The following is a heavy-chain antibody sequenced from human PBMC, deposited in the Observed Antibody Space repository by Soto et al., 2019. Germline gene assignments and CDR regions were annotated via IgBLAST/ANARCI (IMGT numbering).Heavy chain of an antibody. Sequence: QEQLQESGPGLVKPSGTLSLTCAVSGASISSSNWWSWVRQPPGKGLEWIGEIYHSGSTNYNLSLKVRVHISVDKSKNRFSLMLSSVTAADTAVYCCAIDGGYPRDVDGMDVWGQGTTVTGSS. J-gene: IGHJ6*02. V-gene: IGHV4-4*01. CDR1: GASISSSNW. CDR3: AIDGGYPRDVDGMDV. D-gene: IGHD3-16*01. CDR2: IYHSGST.